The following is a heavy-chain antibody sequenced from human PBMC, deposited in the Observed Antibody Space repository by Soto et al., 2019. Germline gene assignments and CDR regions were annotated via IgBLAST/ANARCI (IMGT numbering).Heavy chain of an antibody. V-gene: IGHV1-69*08. CDR1: GGTFSSYT. CDR3: ARDQRVRGVSDYYYYGMDV. D-gene: IGHD3-10*02. CDR2: IIPILGIA. J-gene: IGHJ6*02. Sequence: QVQLVQSGAEVKKPGSSVKVSCKASGGTFSSYTISWVRQAPGQGLEWMGRIIPILGIANYAQKFQGRVTITADKSTSTAYMELSSLRSEDTAVYYCARDQRVRGVSDYYYYGMDVWGQGTTVTVSS.